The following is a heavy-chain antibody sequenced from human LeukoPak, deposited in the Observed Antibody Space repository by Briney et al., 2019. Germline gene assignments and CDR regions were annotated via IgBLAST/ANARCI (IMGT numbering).Heavy chain of an antibody. CDR1: GFTFSSYW. D-gene: IGHD2-2*01. Sequence: GGSLRLSCAASGFTFSSYWMSWVRQAPGKGLEWVANIKQDGSEKYYVDSVKGRFTISRDNAKNSLYLQMDSLRAEDTAVYYCARDASIVPATTSLDHWGQGTLVTVSS. V-gene: IGHV3-7*01. CDR2: IKQDGSEK. CDR3: ARDASIVPATTSLDH. J-gene: IGHJ4*02.